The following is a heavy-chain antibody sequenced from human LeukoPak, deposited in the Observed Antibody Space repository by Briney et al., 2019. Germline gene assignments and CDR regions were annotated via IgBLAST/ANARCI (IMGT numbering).Heavy chain of an antibody. CDR3: ARHPDWTSGSGSNWFDP. J-gene: IGHJ5*02. CDR1: GYSISSVYY. CDR2: IYHSGNT. V-gene: IGHV4-38-2*02. D-gene: IGHD3-10*01. Sequence: SETLSLTCTVSGYSISSVYYWGCIRQPPGKGLEWIGSIYHSGNTYYNPSLKSRVTISVDTSRNQFSLKLSSVTAADTAVYYCARHPDWTSGSGSNWFDPWGQGTLVTVSS.